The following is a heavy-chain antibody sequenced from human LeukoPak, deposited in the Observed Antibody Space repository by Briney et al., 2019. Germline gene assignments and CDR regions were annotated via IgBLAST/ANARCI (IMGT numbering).Heavy chain of an antibody. J-gene: IGHJ6*03. CDR2: IRYDGSNK. D-gene: IGHD3-9*01. Sequence: GGSLRLSCAASGFTFSSYGMHWVRQAPGKGLEWVAFIRYDGSNKYYADSVKGRFTISRDNSKNTLYLQMNSLRAEDTAVYYCAKDGVTGYYSYYYYYMDVWGKGTTVTISS. CDR1: GFTFSSYG. V-gene: IGHV3-30*02. CDR3: AKDGVTGYYSYYYYYMDV.